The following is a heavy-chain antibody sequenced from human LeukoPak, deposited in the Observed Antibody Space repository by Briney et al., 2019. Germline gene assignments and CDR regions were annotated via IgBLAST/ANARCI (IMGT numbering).Heavy chain of an antibody. J-gene: IGHJ4*02. CDR2: IGVFNGNR. V-gene: IGHV1-18*01. Sequence: WASVKVSCKTSDYTFSRYGFSWVRQAPGQGLEWIGWIGVFNGNRNYAKSVQGRITLTADTSTNTTYMELRSLTSDDTAVYFCGRDWDWHVQFWGQGTLITVSS. D-gene: IGHD1-26*01. CDR3: GRDWDWHVQF. CDR1: DYTFSRYG.